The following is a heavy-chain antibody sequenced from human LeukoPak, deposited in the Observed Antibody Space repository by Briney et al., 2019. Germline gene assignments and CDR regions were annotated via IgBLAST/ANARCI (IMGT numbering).Heavy chain of an antibody. CDR1: GGTFSSYT. Sequence: SVKVSCKASGGTFSSYTISWVRQAPGQGLEWMGRIIPILGIANYAQKFQGRVTITADKSTSTAYMELNSLRSEDTAVYYCARDGRELDYYGMDVWGQGTTVTVSS. CDR2: IIPILGIA. J-gene: IGHJ6*02. CDR3: ARDGRELDYYGMDV. V-gene: IGHV1-69*04. D-gene: IGHD5-24*01.